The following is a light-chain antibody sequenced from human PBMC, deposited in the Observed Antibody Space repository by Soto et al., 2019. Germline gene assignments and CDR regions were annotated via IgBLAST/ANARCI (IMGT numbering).Light chain of an antibody. V-gene: IGKV3-20*01. CDR1: QTISSSF. CDR2: GSS. Sequence: EIVLTQSPGTLSLFPGERATLSCRASQTISSSFVAWYQQKPGQAPRLLIYGSSTRATGIPDRFRGSGSGTDFTLTITRLDPEDFAVYYCQQFGISPRTFGQGTKLE. J-gene: IGKJ2*01. CDR3: QQFGISPRT.